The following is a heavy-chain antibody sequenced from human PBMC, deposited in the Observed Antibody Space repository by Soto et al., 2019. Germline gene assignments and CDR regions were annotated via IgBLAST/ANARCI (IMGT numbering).Heavy chain of an antibody. CDR1: GGSISSGGYY. CDR2: IYYSGIT. V-gene: IGHV4-30-4*01. CDR3: ARERYSSSWDYYYYGMDV. Sequence: SETLSLTCTVSGGSISSGGYYWSGIRQPPGKGLEWIGYIYYSGITYYNPSLKSRVTISVDTSKNQFSLKLSSVTAADTAVYYCARERYSSSWDYYYYGMDVWGQGTTVTVSS. J-gene: IGHJ6*02. D-gene: IGHD6-6*01.